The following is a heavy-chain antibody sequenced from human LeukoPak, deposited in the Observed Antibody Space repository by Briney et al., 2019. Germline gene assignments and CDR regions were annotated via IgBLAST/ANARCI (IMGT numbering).Heavy chain of an antibody. D-gene: IGHD5-18*01. CDR2: ISASGGNT. J-gene: IGHJ4*02. Sequence: GGSLRLSCTSSGFTFTSHARTWVRQAPGKGLEWVSGISASGGNTFYADAVKGRFTISRDNSKNTLYLRMNSLRADDTALYYCAKGGFNYPGYWGQGTLVTVSS. CDR1: GFTFTSHA. CDR3: AKGGFNYPGY. V-gene: IGHV3-23*01.